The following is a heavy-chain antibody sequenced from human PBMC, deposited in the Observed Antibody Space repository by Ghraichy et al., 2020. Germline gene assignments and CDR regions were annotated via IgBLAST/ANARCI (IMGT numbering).Heavy chain of an antibody. Sequence: SQTLSLTCTVSGGSINNSAYYWGWIRQPPGKGLEWIGNIYYSGTTYYNPSLKSRLTISVDTSNNQFSLRLSSVTAADTAIYYCARQASRPDAFEIWGQGTIVT. V-gene: IGHV4-39*01. J-gene: IGHJ3*02. CDR3: ARQASRPDAFEI. CDR2: IYYSGTT. CDR1: GGSINNSAYY. D-gene: IGHD6-6*01.